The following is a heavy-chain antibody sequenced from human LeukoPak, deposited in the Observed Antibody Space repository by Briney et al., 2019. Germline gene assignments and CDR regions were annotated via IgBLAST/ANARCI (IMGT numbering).Heavy chain of an antibody. J-gene: IGHJ4*02. Sequence: SGGSLRLSCAASGFTFSDYYMSWIRQAPGKGLEWLSYISSSGRIINYADSVRGRFTISRDNARNSFDLQMDSLRAEDTAVYYCVRDGRYCGGDCYLDYWGQGTLVTVSS. CDR3: VRDGRYCGGDCYLDY. D-gene: IGHD2-21*02. CDR1: GFTFSDYY. V-gene: IGHV3-11*01. CDR2: ISSSGRII.